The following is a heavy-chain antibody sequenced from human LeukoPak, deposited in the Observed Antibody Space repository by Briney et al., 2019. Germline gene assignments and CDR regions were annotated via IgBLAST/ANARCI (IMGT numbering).Heavy chain of an antibody. V-gene: IGHV3-30*04. CDR3: AREGGIKYSSSWTARNYYYYYYMDV. D-gene: IGHD6-13*01. Sequence: GGSLRLSCAASGFTFSSYAMHWVRQAPGKGLEWVAVISYDGSNKYYADSVKGRFTISRDNSKNTLYLQMNSLRAEDTAVYYCAREGGIKYSSSWTARNYYYYYYMDVWGKGTTVTVSS. CDR2: ISYDGSNK. CDR1: GFTFSSYA. J-gene: IGHJ6*03.